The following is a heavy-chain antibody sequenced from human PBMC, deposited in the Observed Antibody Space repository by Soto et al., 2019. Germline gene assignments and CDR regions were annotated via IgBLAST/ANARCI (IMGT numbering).Heavy chain of an antibody. CDR1: GFAFSNYG. J-gene: IGHJ4*02. V-gene: IGHV3-30*18. CDR3: AKDRGTDC. Sequence: QVQLVESGGGVVQPGRSLRLSCAASGFAFSNYGMQWDRQAPGKGLELVAVISYDGSNQYYADSVKGRFTISRDNSKNTLSLQMNSLRAEDTAVYYCAKDRGTDCWGQGTLVTVSS. CDR2: ISYDGSNQ.